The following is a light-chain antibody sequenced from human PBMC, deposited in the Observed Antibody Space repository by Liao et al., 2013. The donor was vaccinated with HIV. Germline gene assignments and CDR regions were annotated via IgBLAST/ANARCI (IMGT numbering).Light chain of an antibody. J-gene: IGLJ1*01. CDR2: HNN. Sequence: SYELTQPPSLSVSPGQTAHITCTGAQLFDQSAFWYQQRPGQSSVLVIYHNNKRPSGIPERFSGSKSGITATLTITGTQAMDEADYYCQTWDVNAAYVFATGTKVTVL. CDR3: QTWDVNAAYV. CDR1: QLFDQS. V-gene: IGLV3-1*01.